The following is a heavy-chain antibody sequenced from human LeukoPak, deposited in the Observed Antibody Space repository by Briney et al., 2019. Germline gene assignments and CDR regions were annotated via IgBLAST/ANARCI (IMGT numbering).Heavy chain of an antibody. CDR1: GFTFSDFY. Sequence: GGSLRLSCAASGFTFSDFYMSWIRQAPGKGLEWVANIKLDGSEKYYVDSVKGRFTISRDNAKSSLYLQMNSLRAEDTAVYYCARTYHSDSSAYRHFDYWGQGTLVTVSS. D-gene: IGHD3-22*01. J-gene: IGHJ4*02. CDR2: IKLDGSEK. CDR3: ARTYHSDSSAYRHFDY. V-gene: IGHV3-7*01.